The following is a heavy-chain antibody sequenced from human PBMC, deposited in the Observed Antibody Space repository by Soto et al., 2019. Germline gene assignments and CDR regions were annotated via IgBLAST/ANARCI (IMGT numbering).Heavy chain of an antibody. Sequence: QITLKESGPTLVKPTQTLTLTCTFSGFSLSTSGVGVGWIRQPPGKALEWLALIYWDDDKRYSPSLKSTLTITKDTSKNQVVLTMTNMDPVDTATYYCAQVRQQLAFGDYWGQGTLVTVSS. V-gene: IGHV2-5*02. CDR2: IYWDDDK. D-gene: IGHD6-13*01. CDR3: AQVRQQLAFGDY. J-gene: IGHJ4*02. CDR1: GFSLSTSGVG.